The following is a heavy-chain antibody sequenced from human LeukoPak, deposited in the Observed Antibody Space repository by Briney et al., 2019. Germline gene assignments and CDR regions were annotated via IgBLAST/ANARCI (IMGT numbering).Heavy chain of an antibody. Sequence: ASVQVSCKASGYTFTGYYMHWVRQAPGQGLEWMGWINPNSGGTNYAQKFQGRVTMTRDTSISTAYMELSRLRSDDTAVYYCARDVGGRYCSGGSCYNFDYWGQGTLVTVSS. J-gene: IGHJ4*02. CDR1: GYTFTGYY. V-gene: IGHV1-2*02. CDR2: INPNSGGT. D-gene: IGHD2-15*01. CDR3: ARDVGGRYCSGGSCYNFDY.